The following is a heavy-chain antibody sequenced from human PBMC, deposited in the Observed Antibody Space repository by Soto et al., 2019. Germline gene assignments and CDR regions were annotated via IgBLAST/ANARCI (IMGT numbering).Heavy chain of an antibody. CDR3: ARIFGSIAVAVNWFDP. V-gene: IGHV2-26*01. J-gene: IGHJ5*02. CDR2: IFSNDEK. CDR1: GFSLSNARMG. D-gene: IGHD6-19*01. Sequence: QVTLKESGPVPVKPTETLTLTCTVSGFSLSNARMGVSWIRQPPGKALEWLAHIFSNDEKSYSTSLKSRLTISKDTSKSQVVLTMTNMDPVDTATYYCARIFGSIAVAVNWFDPWGQGTLVTVSS.